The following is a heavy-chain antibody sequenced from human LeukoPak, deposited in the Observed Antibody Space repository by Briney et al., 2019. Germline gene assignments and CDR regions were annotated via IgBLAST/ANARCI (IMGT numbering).Heavy chain of an antibody. CDR2: IYHSGST. CDR1: GYSISSGYY. D-gene: IGHD2/OR15-2a*01. V-gene: IGHV4-38-2*02. CDR3: ARAGGSKRRTFDY. Sequence: PSETLSLTCTVSGYSISSGYYWGWIRQPPGKGLEWIGSIYHSGSTYYNPSLKSRVTISVDTSKNQFSLKLSSVTAADTAVYYCARAGGSKRRTFDYWGQGTLVTVSS. J-gene: IGHJ4*02.